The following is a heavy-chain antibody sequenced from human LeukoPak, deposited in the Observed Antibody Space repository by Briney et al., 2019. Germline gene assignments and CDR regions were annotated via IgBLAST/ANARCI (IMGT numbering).Heavy chain of an antibody. CDR3: AKEGEWYQLLDGMDV. Sequence: GGSLRLSCAASGFTFSSYAMSWVHQAPGKGLEWVSAISGSGGSTYYADSVKGRFTISRDNSKNTLYLQMNSLRAEDTAVYYCAKEGEWYQLLDGMDVWGQGTTVTVSS. V-gene: IGHV3-23*01. CDR1: GFTFSSYA. CDR2: ISGSGGST. D-gene: IGHD2-2*01. J-gene: IGHJ6*02.